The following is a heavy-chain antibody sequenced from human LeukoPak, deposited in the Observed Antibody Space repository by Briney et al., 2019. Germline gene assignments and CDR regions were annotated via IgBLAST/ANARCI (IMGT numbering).Heavy chain of an antibody. V-gene: IGHV1-2*02. Sequence: ASVKVSCMASGYTFTGYYMHWVRQAPGQGLEWMGWINPNSGGTNYAQKFQGRVTMTRDTSISTAYMELSRLRSDDTAVYYCARAQGIAVAGTFDYWGQGTLVTVSS. CDR1: GYTFTGYY. CDR2: INPNSGGT. CDR3: ARAQGIAVAGTFDY. J-gene: IGHJ4*02. D-gene: IGHD6-19*01.